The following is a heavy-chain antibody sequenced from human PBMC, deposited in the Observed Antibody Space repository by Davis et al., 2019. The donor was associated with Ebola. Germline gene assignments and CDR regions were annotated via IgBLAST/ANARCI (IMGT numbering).Heavy chain of an antibody. V-gene: IGHV3-23*01. Sequence: GESLKISCEASGFSFRDYRICWVRQAPGKGLEWVSAISGSGGSTYYADSVKGRFTISRDNSNNLLYLQMNSLRADDTAIYYCAKGAYCGVDCSSRPGGLEIWGQGTTVTVSS. CDR1: GFSFRDYR. CDR3: AKGAYCGVDCSSRPGGLEI. CDR2: ISGSGGST. J-gene: IGHJ3*02. D-gene: IGHD2-21*01.